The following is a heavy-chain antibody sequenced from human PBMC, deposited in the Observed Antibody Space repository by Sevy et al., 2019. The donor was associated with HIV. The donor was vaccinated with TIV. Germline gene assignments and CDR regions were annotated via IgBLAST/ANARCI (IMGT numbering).Heavy chain of an antibody. CDR3: LTGRGYLQDS. V-gene: IGHV3-66*02. CDR1: GITVSNKY. CDR2: INSAGNT. Sequence: GGSLRLSCAASGITVSNKYMSWVRQAPGKGLEWVSLINSAGNTYYAGSAKGRFTISRDNSNNTLDLQMNRLTAEETAVYYCLTGRGYLQDSWGQGTLVTVSS. J-gene: IGHJ4*02. D-gene: IGHD5-18*01.